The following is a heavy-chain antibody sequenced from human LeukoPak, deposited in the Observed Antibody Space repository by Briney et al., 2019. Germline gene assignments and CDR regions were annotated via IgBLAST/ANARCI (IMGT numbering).Heavy chain of an antibody. CDR2: ISGSGGST. CDR1: GLTVNNND. J-gene: IGHJ3*02. Sequence: GGSLRLSCAASGLTVNNNDMSWVRQAPGKGLEWVSAISGSGGSTYYADSLNGRFTISRDNSNNTLYLQMNSLRAEDTAVYYCARDTLGADIWGQGTMLTVSS. V-gene: IGHV3-23*01. CDR3: ARDTLGADI.